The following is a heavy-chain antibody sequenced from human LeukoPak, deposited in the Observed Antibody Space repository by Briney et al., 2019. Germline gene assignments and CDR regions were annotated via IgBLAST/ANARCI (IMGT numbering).Heavy chain of an antibody. CDR1: GFTFSSYT. V-gene: IGHV3-21*01. CDR2: ISNNGNYI. D-gene: IGHD6-6*01. J-gene: IGHJ4*02. CDR3: ARRGDYSSSPPFDY. Sequence: KPGGSLRLSCAASGFTFSSYTMKWVRQAPGKGLEWVSSISNNGNYIYYADSVKGRFTISRDNAKNSLYLQMNSLRAEDTAVYYCARRGDYSSSPPFDYWGQGTLVTVSS.